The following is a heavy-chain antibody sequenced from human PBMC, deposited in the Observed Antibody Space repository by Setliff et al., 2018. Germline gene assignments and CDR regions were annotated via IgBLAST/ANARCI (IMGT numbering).Heavy chain of an antibody. CDR1: GFTFSSYG. CDR2: IWYDGSNK. CDR3: AGDPPYSGYAFHI. V-gene: IGHV3-33*01. J-gene: IGHJ3*02. Sequence: SLRLSCAASGFTFSSYGMHWVRQAPGKGLEWVAVIWYDGSNKYYADSVKGRFTISRDNSKNTLYLQMNSLRAEDTAVYYCAGDPPYSGYAFHIWGQGTMVTVSS. D-gene: IGHD5-12*01.